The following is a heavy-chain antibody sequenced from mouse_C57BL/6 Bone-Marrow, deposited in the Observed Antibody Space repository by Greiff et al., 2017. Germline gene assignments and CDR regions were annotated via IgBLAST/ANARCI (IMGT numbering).Heavy chain of an antibody. Sequence: EVKLMESGAELVRPGASVKLSCTASGFNIKDDYMHWVKQRPEQGLEWIGWIDPENGDTEYASKFQGKATITADTSSNTAYLQLSSLTSEDTAVYYCTTGGNFDYWGQGTTLTVSS. D-gene: IGHD1-1*02. CDR2: IDPENGDT. V-gene: IGHV14-4*01. CDR1: GFNIKDDY. CDR3: TTGGNFDY. J-gene: IGHJ2*01.